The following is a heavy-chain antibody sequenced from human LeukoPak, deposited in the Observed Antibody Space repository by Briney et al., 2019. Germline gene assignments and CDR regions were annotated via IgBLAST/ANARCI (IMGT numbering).Heavy chain of an antibody. CDR1: GFTFSSCA. J-gene: IGHJ5*02. Sequence: PGGSLRLSCAASGFTFSSCAMSWVRQAPGKGLEWASVSSGSGGGTYYADSVKGRFTISRDNSKNTLYLQMNSLRAEDTAVYYCARSYSSGWYGLGYNWFDPWGQGTLVTVSS. V-gene: IGHV3-23*01. CDR3: ARSYSSGWYGLGYNWFDP. D-gene: IGHD6-19*01. CDR2: SSGSGGGT.